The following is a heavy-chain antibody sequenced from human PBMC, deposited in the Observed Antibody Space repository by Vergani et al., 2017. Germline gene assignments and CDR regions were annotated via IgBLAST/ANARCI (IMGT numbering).Heavy chain of an antibody. CDR1: GNSIGSGFY. Sequence: QVRLEESGPGLVKPSETLSLTCSVSGNSIGSGFYWAWVRQSPGVGLQCLTSMHNRGKTYHNPSRKSRVSVSLDTSKNRLSLNLTSVTATDTAVYYCAGSQGDYWYFDLWGPGSLVTVSS. CDR2: MHNRGKT. V-gene: IGHV4-38-2*01. J-gene: IGHJ2*01. D-gene: IGHD2-21*01. CDR3: AGSQGDYWYFDL.